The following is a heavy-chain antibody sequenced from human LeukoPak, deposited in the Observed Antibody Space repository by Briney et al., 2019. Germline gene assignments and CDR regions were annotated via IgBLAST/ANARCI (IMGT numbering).Heavy chain of an antibody. Sequence: PSQTLSLTCTVSGGSISSGDYYWSWIRQPAGKGLEWIGRIYSSGSTNYNPSLKSRFTMSVDTSKSQFSLNLNSVTAADTAVYYCARGNSSSWPLDYWGQGTLVTVSS. V-gene: IGHV4-61*02. CDR3: ARGNSSSWPLDY. J-gene: IGHJ4*02. CDR1: GGSISSGDYY. D-gene: IGHD6-13*01. CDR2: IYSSGST.